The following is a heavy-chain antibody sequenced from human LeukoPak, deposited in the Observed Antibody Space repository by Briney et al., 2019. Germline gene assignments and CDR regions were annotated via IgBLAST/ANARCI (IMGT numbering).Heavy chain of an antibody. CDR3: ARGRYSGSYFLN. Sequence: SETLSLTCAVYGGSFSGYYWSWIRQPPGKGLEWIGEINHSGSTNYNPSLKSRVTISVDTSKNQFSLKLSSVTAADTAVYYCARGRYSGSYFLNWGQGTLVTVSP. D-gene: IGHD1-26*01. CDR2: INHSGST. J-gene: IGHJ4*02. V-gene: IGHV4-34*01. CDR1: GGSFSGYY.